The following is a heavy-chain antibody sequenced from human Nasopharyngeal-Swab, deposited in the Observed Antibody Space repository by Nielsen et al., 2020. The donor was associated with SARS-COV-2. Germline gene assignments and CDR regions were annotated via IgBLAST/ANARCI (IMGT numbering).Heavy chain of an antibody. Sequence: APGKGLVWVSRIDSDGSSTSYADSVKGRFTISRDNAKNTLYLQMNSLRAEDTAVYYCASLGVATFKPDYWGQGTLVTVSS. V-gene: IGHV3-74*01. CDR2: IDSDGSST. J-gene: IGHJ4*02. D-gene: IGHD5-12*01. CDR3: ASLGVATFKPDY.